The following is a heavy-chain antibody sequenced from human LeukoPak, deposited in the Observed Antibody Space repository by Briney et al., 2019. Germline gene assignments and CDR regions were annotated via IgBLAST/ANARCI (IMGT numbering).Heavy chain of an antibody. Sequence: SETLSLTCTVSGGSINGYYWSWIRQSPGKGLESLGYIYYTGSTNYNPSLKSRVTMSVDTSKNQFSLKLSSVTAADTAVYYCAREYYDYVWGSYDTYMDVWGKGTTVTISS. CDR1: GGSINGYY. CDR3: AREYYDYVWGSYDTYMDV. J-gene: IGHJ6*03. V-gene: IGHV4-59*12. D-gene: IGHD3-16*01. CDR2: IYYTGST.